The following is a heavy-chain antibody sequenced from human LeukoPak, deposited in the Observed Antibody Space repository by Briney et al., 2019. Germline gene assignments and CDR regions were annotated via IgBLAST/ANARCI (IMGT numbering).Heavy chain of an antibody. CDR1: GGSISSYY. D-gene: IGHD1-1*01. Sequence: PSETLSLTCTVSGGSISSYYWSWIRQPAGKGLEWIGRIYTSGSTNYNPSLKSRVTMSVDTSKNQFSLKLSSVTAADTAVYYCARDVLERRPSYYYYYMDVWGKGTTVTISS. V-gene: IGHV4-4*07. J-gene: IGHJ6*03. CDR3: ARDVLERRPSYYYYYMDV. CDR2: IYTSGST.